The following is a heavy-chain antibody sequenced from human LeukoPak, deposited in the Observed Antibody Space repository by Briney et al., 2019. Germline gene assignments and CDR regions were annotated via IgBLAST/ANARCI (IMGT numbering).Heavy chain of an antibody. Sequence: PGGSLRLSCAASGFTFSNYAMSWVRQAPGKGLERVSGISGSGGSTYYADSVKGRFTISRENSKNTLYLQMNSLRAEDTAVYYCAKGRVGMDVWGQGTTVTVSS. CDR2: ISGSGGST. V-gene: IGHV3-23*01. CDR3: AKGRVGMDV. CDR1: GFTFSNYA. J-gene: IGHJ6*02.